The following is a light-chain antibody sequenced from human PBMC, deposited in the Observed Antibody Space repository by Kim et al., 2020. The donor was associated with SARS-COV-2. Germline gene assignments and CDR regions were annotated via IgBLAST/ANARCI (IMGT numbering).Light chain of an antibody. CDR1: NIGSKS. Sequence: VAPGKTASIPCGGNNIGSKSVHWYQQKPGQAPVLVIYYDSDRPSGIPERFSGSNSGNTATLTISRVEAGDEADYYCHVWDTSSHSMFGEGTQLTVL. J-gene: IGLJ3*02. V-gene: IGLV3-21*04. CDR3: HVWDTSSHSM. CDR2: YDS.